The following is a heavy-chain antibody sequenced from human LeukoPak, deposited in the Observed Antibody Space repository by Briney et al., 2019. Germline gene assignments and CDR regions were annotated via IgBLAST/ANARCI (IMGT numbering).Heavy chain of an antibody. CDR1: GFTFSSYS. V-gene: IGHV3-48*04. D-gene: IGHD6-13*01. Sequence: PGGSLRLSCAASGFTFSSYSINWVRQAPGKGLEWISYISSSSSTVYYVDSVKGRFTISRDNTKNSLYLQMNSLRAEDTAVYYCARESSSWRNFDYWGQGILVTVSS. CDR3: ARESSSWRNFDY. CDR2: ISSSSSTV. J-gene: IGHJ4*02.